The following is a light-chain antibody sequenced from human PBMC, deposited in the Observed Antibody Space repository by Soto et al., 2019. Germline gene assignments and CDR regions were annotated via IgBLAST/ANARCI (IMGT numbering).Light chain of an antibody. V-gene: IGLV2-14*01. CDR3: SSYTSRRSYV. CDR1: SSDVGGYNY. Sequence: QSVLTQPASVSGSPGQSITISCTGTSSDVGGYNYVSWYQQHPGKAPKLMIYDVSNRPSGVSNRFSGSKSGNTASLTISGLQAEDEADYYCSSYTSRRSYVFGNGTKVTVL. J-gene: IGLJ1*01. CDR2: DVS.